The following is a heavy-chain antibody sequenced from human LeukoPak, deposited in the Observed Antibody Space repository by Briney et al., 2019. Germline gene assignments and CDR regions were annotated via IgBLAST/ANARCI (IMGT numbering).Heavy chain of an antibody. Sequence: GGSLRPSCAASGFTFSSYWMSWVRQAPGKGLEWVASIKQDGSEKYYVDSVRGRFTISRDNAKNSLYLQMNSLRAEDTALYYCARAPGEGWFDPWGQGTLVTVSS. CDR3: ARAPGEGWFDP. D-gene: IGHD4-17*01. CDR1: GFTFSSYW. V-gene: IGHV3-7*01. CDR2: IKQDGSEK. J-gene: IGHJ5*02.